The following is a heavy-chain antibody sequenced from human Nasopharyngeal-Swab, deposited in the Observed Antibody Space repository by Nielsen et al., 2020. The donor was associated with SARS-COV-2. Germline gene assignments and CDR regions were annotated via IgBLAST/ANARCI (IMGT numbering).Heavy chain of an antibody. CDR3: ARSLYYYYDSSGYSL. J-gene: IGHJ4*02. V-gene: IGHV3-21*01. Sequence: GESLKISCAASGFTFSSYSMNWVRQAPGKGLEWVSSISSSSYIYYADSVKGRFTISRDNAKNSLYLQMNSLRAEDTAVYYCARSLYYYYDSSGYSLWGQGTLVTVSS. CDR2: ISSSSYI. CDR1: GFTFSSYS. D-gene: IGHD3-22*01.